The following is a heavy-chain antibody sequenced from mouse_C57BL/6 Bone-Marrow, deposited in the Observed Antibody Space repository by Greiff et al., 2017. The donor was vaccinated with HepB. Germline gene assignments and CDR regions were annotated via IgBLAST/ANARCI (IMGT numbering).Heavy chain of an antibody. CDR3: ARGFSPLGCY. D-gene: IGHD4-1*01. Sequence: QVHVKQSGAELARPGASVKMSCKASGYTFTSYTMHWVKQRPGQGLEWIGYINPSSGYTKYNQKFKDKATLTADKSSSTAYMQLSSLTSEDSAVYYCARGFSPLGCYWGQGTTLTVSS. CDR1: GYTFTSYT. CDR2: INPSSGYT. J-gene: IGHJ2*01. V-gene: IGHV1-4*01.